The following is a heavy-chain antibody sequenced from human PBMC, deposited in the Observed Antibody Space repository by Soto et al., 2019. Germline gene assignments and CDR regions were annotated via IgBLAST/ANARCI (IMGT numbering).Heavy chain of an antibody. D-gene: IGHD3-22*01. CDR1: GYSFSSYA. CDR2: ISAHNGKT. Sequence: GASVKVSCKASGYSFSSYAISWVRQAPGQGLEWMGWISAHNGKTNYPQKLQGRVTMTTDTSTSTAYMELRSLRSDDTAVYYCARGGYYDSSGARNYHYYGMNVWGQGTTVTVSS. CDR3: ARGGYYDSSGARNYHYYGMNV. J-gene: IGHJ6*02. V-gene: IGHV1-18*01.